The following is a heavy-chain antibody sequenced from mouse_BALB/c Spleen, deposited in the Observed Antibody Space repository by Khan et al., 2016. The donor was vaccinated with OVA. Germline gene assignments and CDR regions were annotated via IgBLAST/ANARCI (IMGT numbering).Heavy chain of an antibody. J-gene: IGHJ4*01. CDR3: ARQPYYHYYIMDY. CDR1: GFSLTNYG. D-gene: IGHD2-10*01. CDR2: IWSDGSA. Sequence: QVQLKQSGPGLVAPSQSLSITCTISGFSLTNYGVHWVRQPPGKGLEWLVVIWSDGSATYNSALNSRLSISKDNSKSHVFLKMNSLQTDDTAMYYCARQPYYHYYIMDYWGQGTSVTGSS. V-gene: IGHV2-6-1*01.